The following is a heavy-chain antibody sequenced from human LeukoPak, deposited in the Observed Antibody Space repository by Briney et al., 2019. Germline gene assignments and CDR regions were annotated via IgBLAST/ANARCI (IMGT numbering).Heavy chain of an antibody. CDR2: INHSGSS. CDR1: GGSFSGYY. V-gene: IGHV4-34*01. CDR3: ARARREMVDY. J-gene: IGHJ4*02. D-gene: IGHD5-24*01. Sequence: SETLSLTCAVYGGSFSGYYWSWIRQPPGKGLEWIGEINHSGSSNYNPSLKSRVTISVDTSKNQFSLKLSSVTAADTAVYYCARARREMVDYWGQGTLVTVSS.